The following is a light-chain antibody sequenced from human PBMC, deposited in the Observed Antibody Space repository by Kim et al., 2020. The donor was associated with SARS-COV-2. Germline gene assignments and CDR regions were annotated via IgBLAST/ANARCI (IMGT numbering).Light chain of an antibody. V-gene: IGKV2-28*01. J-gene: IGKJ2*01. CDR3: MQALETPYT. CDR2: LVS. Sequence: GEPASISCKSAQGLHSGVNFYLDWYLQKPGQSPQVLLYLVSNRASGVPDRFSGSGSGTDFTLKISRVEAEDVGIYYCMQALETPYTFGQGTKLEI. CDR1: QGLHSGVNFY.